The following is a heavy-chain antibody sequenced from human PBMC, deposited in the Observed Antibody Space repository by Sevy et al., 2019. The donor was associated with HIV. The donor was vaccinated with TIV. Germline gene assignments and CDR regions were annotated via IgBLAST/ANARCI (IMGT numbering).Heavy chain of an antibody. CDR1: GYTFNTYD. J-gene: IGHJ6*02. D-gene: IGHD6-13*01. Sequence: ASVKVSCKASGYTFNTYDISWVRQAPGEGLEWMGWISSYYRNTNFAQKFQGRVTMTTDTITNTAYMELTSLRSDDTAVYYCARERTRWQQLVEYYLGMDVWGQGTPVTVSS. V-gene: IGHV1-18*01. CDR3: ARERTRWQQLVEYYLGMDV. CDR2: ISSYYRNT.